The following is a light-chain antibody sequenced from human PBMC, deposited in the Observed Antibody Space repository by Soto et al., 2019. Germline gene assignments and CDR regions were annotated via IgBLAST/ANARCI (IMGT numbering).Light chain of an antibody. CDR1: QSVSNNY. V-gene: IGKV3-11*01. J-gene: IGKJ5*01. Sequence: ELVLTQAPGTPSPSSGARANVSRRASQSVSNNYLAWYQQKPGQAPRLLIYDASNRATGIPARFSGSGSGTDFTLTISSLEPEDFAVYYCQKRSNWPQITGGKGTQREIK. CDR2: DAS. CDR3: QKRSNWPQIT.